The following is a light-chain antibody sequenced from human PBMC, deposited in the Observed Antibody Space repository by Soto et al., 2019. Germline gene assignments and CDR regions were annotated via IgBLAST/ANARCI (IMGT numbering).Light chain of an antibody. V-gene: IGKV1-6*01. CDR2: SAS. J-gene: IGKJ1*01. Sequence: MQMTQSPSSLSASVGDRVTITCRASQAIRNDLGWYQQKPGKAPKLLIYSASSLHSGVPSRFSGSGSGTDFTLTISSLQPEDFAVYFCLHDYIHPLTFGQGTMADI. CDR1: QAIRND. CDR3: LHDYIHPLT.